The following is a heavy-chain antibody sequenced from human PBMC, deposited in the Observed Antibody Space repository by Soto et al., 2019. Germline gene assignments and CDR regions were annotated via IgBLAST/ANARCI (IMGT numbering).Heavy chain of an antibody. CDR3: ARGGPAAGFDL. V-gene: IGHV1-8*01. CDR2: MKPSTGDS. D-gene: IGHD6-13*01. J-gene: IGHJ5*02. CDR1: GYTFITND. Sequence: QVQLVQSGAEVKKPGASVKVSCKASGYTFITNDINWVRQASGQGLEWMGWMKPSTGDSGSDPDLQGRITMTRDTATSTAYMELSSLKFEDTAVYYCARGGPAAGFDLWGQGSLVTVSS.